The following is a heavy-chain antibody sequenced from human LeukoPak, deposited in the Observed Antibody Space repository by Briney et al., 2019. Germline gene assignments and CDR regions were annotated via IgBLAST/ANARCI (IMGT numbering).Heavy chain of an antibody. Sequence: ASVKVSCKASGYTFTSYGISWVRQAPGQGLEWMGWISAYNGNTNYAQKLQGRVTMTTDTSTSTAYMELRSLRSDDTAVYYCAGEVVTAIQYYFDYWGQGTLVTVSS. V-gene: IGHV1-18*01. CDR1: GYTFTSYG. J-gene: IGHJ4*02. CDR3: AGEVVTAIQYYFDY. D-gene: IGHD2-21*02. CDR2: ISAYNGNT.